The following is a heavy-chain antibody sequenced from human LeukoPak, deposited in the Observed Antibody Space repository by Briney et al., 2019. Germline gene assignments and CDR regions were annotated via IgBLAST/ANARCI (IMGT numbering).Heavy chain of an antibody. Sequence: GGSLRLSCAASGFTFSSYWMHWVRQALGKGLVWVSRINTDGSSTSYTDSVKGRFTISRDNAKNTLYLQMNSLRAEDTAVYYCARDLQYYDFWSGYPSLGYWGQGTLVTVSS. CDR3: ARDLQYYDFWSGYPSLGY. CDR2: INTDGSST. CDR1: GFTFSSYW. J-gene: IGHJ4*02. V-gene: IGHV3-74*01. D-gene: IGHD3-3*01.